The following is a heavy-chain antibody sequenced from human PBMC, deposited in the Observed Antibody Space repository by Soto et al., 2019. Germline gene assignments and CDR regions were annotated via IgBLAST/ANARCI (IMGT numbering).Heavy chain of an antibody. CDR2: ISAYNGNT. CDR3: ARDDTLSVVVGAFDI. J-gene: IGHJ3*02. V-gene: IGHV1-18*01. D-gene: IGHD2-15*01. CDR1: GYTFTSYG. Sequence: GASVKVSCKASGYTFTSYGISWARQAPGQGLEWMGWISAYNGNTNYAQKLQGRVTMTTDTSTSTAYMELRSLRSDDTAVYYCARDDTLSVVVGAFDIWGQGTMVTVSS.